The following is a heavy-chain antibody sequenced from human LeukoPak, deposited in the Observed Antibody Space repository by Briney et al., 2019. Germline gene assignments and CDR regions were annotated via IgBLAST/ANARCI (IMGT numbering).Heavy chain of an antibody. Sequence: ASVKVSCKVSGYTLTELSMHWVRQAPGKGLEWMGGFDPEDGETIYAQKFQGRVTMTEDTSTDTAYMELSSLRSEDTAVYYCARDTDIVVSPALTDGMDVWGQGTTVTVSS. J-gene: IGHJ6*02. V-gene: IGHV1-24*01. CDR3: ARDTDIVVSPALTDGMDV. CDR1: GYTLTELS. D-gene: IGHD2-2*01. CDR2: FDPEDGET.